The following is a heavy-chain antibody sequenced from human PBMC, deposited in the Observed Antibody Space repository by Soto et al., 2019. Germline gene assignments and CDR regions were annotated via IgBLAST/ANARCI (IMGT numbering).Heavy chain of an antibody. J-gene: IGHJ4*02. CDR1: GYRVTNYW. CDR3: ASTNIDSSGYQFDY. V-gene: IGHV5-51*01. CDR2: IYPGDSDN. Sequence: ISCKGSGYRVTNYWNGWMRRMPGKGLEWMGIIYPGDSDNRYSPSFQGQVTISADKSISTAYPQWRSLKASDTAMYYCASTNIDSSGYQFDYWGQGTLVTVSS. D-gene: IGHD3-22*01.